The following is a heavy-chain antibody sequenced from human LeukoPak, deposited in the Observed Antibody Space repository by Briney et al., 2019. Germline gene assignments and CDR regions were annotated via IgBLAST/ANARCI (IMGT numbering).Heavy chain of an antibody. J-gene: IGHJ5*02. CDR2: ITAYNGNT. D-gene: IGHD2-2*01. Sequence: GASVKVSCTASGYTFTSYGISWVRQAPGQGHEWMGWITAYNGNTNYAQKLQGRVTMTTDTSTSTAYMELRSLRSDDTAVYYCARDLYCSSTSCYGGPERFDPWGQGTLVTVSS. CDR1: GYTFTSYG. V-gene: IGHV1-18*01. CDR3: ARDLYCSSTSCYGGPERFDP.